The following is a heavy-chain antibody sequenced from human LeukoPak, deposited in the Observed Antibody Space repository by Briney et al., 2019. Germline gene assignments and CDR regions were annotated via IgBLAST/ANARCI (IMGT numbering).Heavy chain of an antibody. J-gene: IGHJ4*02. Sequence: SETPSLTFTVSGVSISIYYWSWIRQPTGKGLEWIWRIYTSGSTNYNPSLKSRVTISVDKSKNQFSLKLRSVTAADPAVYYCARDPGRSYFQYWGQGTLVNVSS. CDR3: ARDPGRSYFQY. CDR1: GVSISIYY. D-gene: IGHD7-27*01. V-gene: IGHV4-4*07. CDR2: IYTSGST.